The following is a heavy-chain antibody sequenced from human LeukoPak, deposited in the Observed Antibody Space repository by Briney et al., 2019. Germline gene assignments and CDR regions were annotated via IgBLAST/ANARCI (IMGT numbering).Heavy chain of an antibody. CDR2: ISYDGSNK. Sequence: GRSLRLSSAASGFTFSSYAMHWVRQAPGKGLEWVAVISYDGSNKYYADSVKGRFTISRDNSKNTLYLQMNSLRAEDTAVYYCARQYYYGMDVWGQGTTVTVSS. CDR1: GFTFSSYA. V-gene: IGHV3-30-3*01. J-gene: IGHJ6*02. CDR3: ARQYYYGMDV.